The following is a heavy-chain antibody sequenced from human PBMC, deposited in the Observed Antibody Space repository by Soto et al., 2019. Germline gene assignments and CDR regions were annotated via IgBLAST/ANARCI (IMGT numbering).Heavy chain of an antibody. J-gene: IGHJ3*02. Sequence: SVQVPCKASVGTFSSYAISWVRQAPGQGLEWMGGIIPIFGTANYAQKFQGRVTITADESTSTAYMELSSLRSEDTAVYYCARAGSYGAFDIWGQGTMVTVSS. CDR2: IIPIFGTA. D-gene: IGHD1-26*01. CDR1: VGTFSSYA. CDR3: ARAGSYGAFDI. V-gene: IGHV1-69*13.